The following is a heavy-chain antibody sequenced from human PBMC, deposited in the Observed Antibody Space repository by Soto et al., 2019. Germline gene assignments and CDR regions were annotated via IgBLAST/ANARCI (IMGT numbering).Heavy chain of an antibody. CDR2: INPSGGST. Sequence: VKVSCKASGYTFTSYYMHWVRQAPGQGLELMGIINPSGGSTSYAQKFQGRVTMTRDTSTSTVYMELSSLRSEDTAVYYCAREPFTTPTISVYYGMDVWGPETTVTVSS. CDR3: AREPFTTPTISVYYGMDV. D-gene: IGHD3-9*01. J-gene: IGHJ6*02. V-gene: IGHV1-46*01. CDR1: GYTFTSYY.